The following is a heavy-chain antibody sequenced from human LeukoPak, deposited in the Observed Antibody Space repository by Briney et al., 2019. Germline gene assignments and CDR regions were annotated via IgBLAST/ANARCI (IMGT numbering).Heavy chain of an antibody. CDR2: INPNSGDT. CDR3: ARGAFGMRILPLDY. V-gene: IGHV1-2*02. Sequence: ASVTVSFMASVYTLTAYYMHWVRQAPGQGREWMGWINPNSGDTNYPQSFQDRGTMTRDTSISTAYMELSRLRSDDTAVYYCARGAFGMRILPLDYWGQGTLVTVSS. D-gene: IGHD3-16*01. J-gene: IGHJ4*02. CDR1: VYTLTAYY.